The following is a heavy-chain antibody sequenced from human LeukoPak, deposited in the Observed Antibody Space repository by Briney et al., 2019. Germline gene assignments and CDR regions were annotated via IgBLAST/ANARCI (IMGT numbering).Heavy chain of an antibody. CDR2: IYHSGST. D-gene: IGHD2-15*01. V-gene: IGHV4-4*02. J-gene: IGHJ6*03. CDR3: ARGYPQVVAATNYMDV. Sequence: PSETLSLTCAVSGGSISSSNWWSWVRPPPGKGLEWIGEIYHSGSTNYNPSLKSRVTISVDKSKNQFSLKLSSMTAADTAVYYCARGYPQVVAATNYMDVWGKGTTVTVSS. CDR1: GGSISSSNW.